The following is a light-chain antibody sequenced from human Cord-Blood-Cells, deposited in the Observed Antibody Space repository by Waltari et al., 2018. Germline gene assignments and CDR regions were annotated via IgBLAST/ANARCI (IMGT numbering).Light chain of an antibody. CDR3: LLSYSGAWV. CDR2: DTS. V-gene: IGLV7-46*01. CDR1: TGAVTSRHY. J-gene: IGLJ3*02. Sequence: QAVVTQEPSLTVSPGGTVTLTCGSSTGAVTSRHYPYWFQQKPGQPPRTLIYDTSNKHSWTPARFSGSLLGGKAALTLSGAQPEDEAEYYCLLSYSGAWVFGGGTKLTVL.